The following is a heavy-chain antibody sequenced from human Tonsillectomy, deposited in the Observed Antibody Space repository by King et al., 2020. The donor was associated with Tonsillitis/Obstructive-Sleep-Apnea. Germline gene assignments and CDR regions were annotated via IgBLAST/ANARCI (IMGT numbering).Heavy chain of an antibody. Sequence: VQLVESGGGVVQPGRSLRLSCAASGFTFSSSGMHWVRQAPGKGLEWVAVISYDGSSEYYADPVKGRFTLSRDNSKNTLYLQMNSLRAEDTAVYYCAKDSWGSDWHYYYYGMDVWGQGTTVTVSS. CDR1: GFTFSSSG. D-gene: IGHD6-19*01. J-gene: IGHJ6*02. CDR2: ISYDGSSE. CDR3: AKDSWGSDWHYYYYGMDV. V-gene: IGHV3-30*18.